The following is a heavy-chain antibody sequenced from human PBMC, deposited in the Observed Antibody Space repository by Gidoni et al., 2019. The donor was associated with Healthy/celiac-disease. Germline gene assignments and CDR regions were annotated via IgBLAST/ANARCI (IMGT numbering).Heavy chain of an antibody. D-gene: IGHD5-12*01. Sequence: QVQLQASGPGLVTPSETLSLTCTVSGGSISSYYWSWSRQPAGKGLEWIGRIYTSGSTNYNPSLKSRVTMSVDTSKNQFSLKLSSVTAADTAVYYCARVAGDSGPDEYYFDYWGQGTLVTVSS. J-gene: IGHJ4*02. CDR1: GGSISSYY. CDR2: IYTSGST. V-gene: IGHV4-4*07. CDR3: ARVAGDSGPDEYYFDY.